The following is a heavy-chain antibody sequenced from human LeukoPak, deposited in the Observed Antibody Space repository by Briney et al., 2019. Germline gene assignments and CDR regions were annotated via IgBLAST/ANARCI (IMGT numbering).Heavy chain of an antibody. J-gene: IGHJ6*03. CDR2: ISAYNGNT. V-gene: IGHV1-18*01. CDR1: GYTFTSYV. CDR3: ARVFDYYYMDV. Sequence: GASVKVSFKSSGYTFTSYVISWVRQAPGQGREWMGWISAYNGNTNYAKTLQGRVTMTTDKSTSTAYMELRSLRSDDTAVYYCARVFDYYYMDVWGKGTTVTVSS.